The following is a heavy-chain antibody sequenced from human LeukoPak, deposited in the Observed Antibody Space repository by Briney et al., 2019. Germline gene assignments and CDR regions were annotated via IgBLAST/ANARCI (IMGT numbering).Heavy chain of an antibody. CDR1: GYTFSSYG. CDR3: ARLQWDSSGWHFNFDY. V-gene: IGHV1-18*01. CDR2: ISVYNGNT. Sequence: ASAKVSCKASGYTFSSYGISWVRQAPGQGLEWMGWISVYNGNTKYTQKFQGRVTMTTDTSTSTAYMELRSLRSDDTAVYYCARLQWDSSGWHFNFDYWGQGSLVTVSS. J-gene: IGHJ4*02. D-gene: IGHD6-19*01.